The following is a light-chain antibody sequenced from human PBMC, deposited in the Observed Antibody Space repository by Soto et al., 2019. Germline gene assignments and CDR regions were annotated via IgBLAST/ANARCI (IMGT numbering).Light chain of an antibody. J-gene: IGLJ2*01. CDR3: QSYDNSLSGVV. V-gene: IGLV1-40*01. CDR2: ANN. Sequence: QSVLTQPPSVSGAPGQRVTISCTGSSSNIGAGRGVYRYQQLPGTAPKLIIYANNNRPSGVPDRFSGSRSGTSASLAITGLQAEDEADYYCQSYDNSLSGVVFGGGTKLTLL. CDR1: SSNIGAGRG.